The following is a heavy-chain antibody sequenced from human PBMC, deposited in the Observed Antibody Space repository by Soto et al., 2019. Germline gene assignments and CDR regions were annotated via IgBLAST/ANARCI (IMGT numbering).Heavy chain of an antibody. CDR3: ARESEDLTSNFDY. CDR2: ISSTTNYI. Sequence: GGALILSCSASGFTFTMYSMNWVRQAPGKGLEWVSSISSTTNYIYYGDSMKGRFTISRDNAKNSLYLEMNSLRAEDTAVYYCARESEDLTSNFDYWGQGTLVTVSS. CDR1: GFTFTMYS. V-gene: IGHV3-21*06. J-gene: IGHJ4*02.